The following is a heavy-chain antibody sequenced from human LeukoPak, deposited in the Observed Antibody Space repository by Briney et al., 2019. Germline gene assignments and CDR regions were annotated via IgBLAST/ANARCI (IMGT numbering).Heavy chain of an antibody. CDR3: ARGRGRQVGTRWHPDTHHDY. CDR1: GFSISSGYF. CDR2: IHYPEST. D-gene: IGHD6-13*01. J-gene: IGHJ4*02. V-gene: IGHV4-38-2*01. Sequence: SETLSLTCAVSGFSISSGYFWGWIRRPPGKGLEWIGTIHYPESTYYNPSLNSRLTISIDTSKNHFSLKLSSVAAADTALYYCARGRGRQVGTRWHPDTHHDYWGQGILVTVSS.